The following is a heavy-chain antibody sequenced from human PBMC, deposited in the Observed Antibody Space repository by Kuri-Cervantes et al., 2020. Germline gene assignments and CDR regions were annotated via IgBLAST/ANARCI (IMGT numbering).Heavy chain of an antibody. Sequence: GESLKISCAASGFTFSSYAMSWVRQAPGKGLEWVSAISGSGGSTYYADSVKGRFTISRDNSKNTLYLQMNSLRAEDTAVYYCARDYCSSSSCYYTNWFDSWGQGTPVTVSS. D-gene: IGHD2-2*01. V-gene: IGHV3-23*01. CDR2: ISGSGGST. CDR3: ARDYCSSSSCYYTNWFDS. CDR1: GFTFSSYA. J-gene: IGHJ5*01.